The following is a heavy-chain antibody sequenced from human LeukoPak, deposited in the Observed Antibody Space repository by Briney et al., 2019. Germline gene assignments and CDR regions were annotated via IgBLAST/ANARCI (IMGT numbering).Heavy chain of an antibody. V-gene: IGHV3-48*03. CDR3: ARGRSGWYDL. Sequence: PGGSLRLSCAASGFTFSSYEMNWVRQAPGQGPEWVSYMDSSGSSIYYADLVKGRFTISRDNAKNSLYLEMNSLSADDTAVYYCARGRSGWYDLWGQGTLVSVSS. J-gene: IGHJ5*02. CDR2: MDSSGSSI. CDR1: GFTFSSYE. D-gene: IGHD6-19*01.